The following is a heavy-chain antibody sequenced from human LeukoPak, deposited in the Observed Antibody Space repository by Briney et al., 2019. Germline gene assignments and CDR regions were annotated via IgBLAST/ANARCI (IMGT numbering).Heavy chain of an antibody. CDR2: IYYSGST. CDR1: GGSISRYY. CDR3: ARFNYESSGYYSSY. D-gene: IGHD3-22*01. Sequence: PSETLSLTCTVSGGSISRYYWSWIRQPPGKGLEWIGYIYYSGSTNYNPSLKSRATISVDTSKNQFSLKLSSVTAADTAVYYCARFNYESSGYYSSYWGQGTLVTVSS. V-gene: IGHV4-59*08. J-gene: IGHJ4*02.